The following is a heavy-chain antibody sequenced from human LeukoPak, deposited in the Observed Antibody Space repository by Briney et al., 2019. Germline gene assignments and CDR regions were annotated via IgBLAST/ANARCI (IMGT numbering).Heavy chain of an antibody. V-gene: IGHV3-9*01. D-gene: IGHD1-26*01. J-gene: IGHJ4*02. Sequence: GGSLRLSCAASGFTFDEFGMHWVRQAPGKGLEWVSGVSWNSASIGYDKSVEGRFTVSRDNTNKSLYLQMNSLRPEDTAFYFCAKAFGGNYQRALDYWGQGILVTVSS. CDR1: GFTFDEFG. CDR2: VSWNSASI. CDR3: AKAFGGNYQRALDY.